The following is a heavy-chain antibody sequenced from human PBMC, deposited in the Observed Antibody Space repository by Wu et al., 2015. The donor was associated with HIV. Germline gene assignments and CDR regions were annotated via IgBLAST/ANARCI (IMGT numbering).Heavy chain of an antibody. J-gene: IGHJ2*01. D-gene: IGHD5-12*01. Sequence: QVQLQQWGAGLLKPSETLSLTCAVYGGSFSGYYWSWIRQPPGKGLEWIGEINHSGSTNYNPSLKSRVTISVDTSKNQFSLKLSSVTAADTAEYYCARGKRYISQYFDLWGRGTLVTVSS. CDR3: ARGKRYISQYFDL. CDR1: GGSFSGYY. CDR2: INHSGST. V-gene: IGHV4-34*01.